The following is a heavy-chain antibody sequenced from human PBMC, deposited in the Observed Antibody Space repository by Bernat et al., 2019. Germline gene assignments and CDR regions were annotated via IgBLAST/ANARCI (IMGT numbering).Heavy chain of an antibody. CDR3: TTQSTTLDY. CDR2: IKSKSDGEKT. J-gene: IGHJ4*02. Sequence: EVQLVESGGGLVKPGGSLRLSCAVSDFTFSKTWMHWVRQAPRKGLEWVGRIKSKSDGEKTDYAAPVKGRFTISRDDSKNTLYLQMNSLKTEDTAVYYCTTQSTTLDYWGQGTLVTVSP. V-gene: IGHV3-15*07. D-gene: IGHD1-1*01. CDR1: DFTFSKTW.